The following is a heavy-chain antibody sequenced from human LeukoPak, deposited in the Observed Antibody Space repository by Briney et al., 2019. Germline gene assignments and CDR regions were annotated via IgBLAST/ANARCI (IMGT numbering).Heavy chain of an antibody. CDR2: INFGDSKT. V-gene: IGHV5-51*01. CDR1: GHSFTNHW. CDR3: AAGLGIGMDV. J-gene: IGHJ6*02. D-gene: IGHD7-27*01. Sequence: GESLKISCKASGHSFTNHWIGWVRQMPGIGLEWVGIINFGDSKTLYSPSFQGQVTISLDKSISTTYLQWSSLKASDTAMYYCAAGLGIGMDVWDQGTTVTVS.